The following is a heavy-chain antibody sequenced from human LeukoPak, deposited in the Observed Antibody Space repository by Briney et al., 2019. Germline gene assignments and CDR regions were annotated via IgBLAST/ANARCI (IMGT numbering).Heavy chain of an antibody. V-gene: IGHV3-48*03. D-gene: IGHD2-21*02. J-gene: IGHJ4*02. CDR1: GFXFSSYE. CDR3: ARETVNCGGDCIDY. CDR2: IDTSGSNI. Sequence: GGSLRLSCGASGFXFSSYEINWVRQAPGKGLQWISYIDTSGSNIYYADSVKGRFTVSRDNAKNSVYLQMNSLRDEDTAVYYCARETVNCGGDCIDYWGQGTLVTVSS.